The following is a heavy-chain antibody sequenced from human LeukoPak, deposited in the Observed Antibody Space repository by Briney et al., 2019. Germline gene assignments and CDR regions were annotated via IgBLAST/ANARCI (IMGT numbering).Heavy chain of an antibody. D-gene: IGHD5-18*01. J-gene: IGHJ6*02. CDR3: ARVWGSMVTGALYNPYGMDV. CDR1: GYTFTSYG. CDR2: ISGYNGNT. V-gene: IGHV1-18*01. Sequence: ASVTVSCKASGYTFTSYGINWVRQAPGQGLEWMGWISGYNGNTNYAQNLQGRVTMTTDTSTSTAYMELRSLRSDDTAVYYCARVWGSMVTGALYNPYGMDVWGQGTTVTVSS.